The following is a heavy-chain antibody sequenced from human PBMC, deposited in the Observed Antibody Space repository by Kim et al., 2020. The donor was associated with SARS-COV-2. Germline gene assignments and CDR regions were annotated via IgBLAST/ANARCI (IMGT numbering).Heavy chain of an antibody. V-gene: IGHV3-49*04. D-gene: IGHD3-10*01. J-gene: IGHJ4*02. CDR2: IRTKFYGGTP. CDR1: GFTFGNYY. CDR3: GRVGSCSDKSCYNAG. Sequence: GGSLRLSCTASGFTFGNYYMSWVRQAPGKGLEWVAFIRTKFYGGTPEYAASVKGIFIMSRDNYRNIAYLEMNSLKNEDTAVYYCGRVGSCSDKSCYNAGWGQGTLVAVSS.